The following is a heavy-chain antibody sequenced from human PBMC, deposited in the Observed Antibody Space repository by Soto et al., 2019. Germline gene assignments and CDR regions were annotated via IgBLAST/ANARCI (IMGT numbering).Heavy chain of an antibody. V-gene: IGHV3-48*03. D-gene: IGHD2-2*01. CDR2: ISISGSTI. Sequence: PGGSLRLSCAASGFTFSNYEMNWVRQAPGKGLEWVSYISISGSTIYYADSVKGRFTISRDNAKNSLYLQMNSLRAEDTAVYYCARVPYCSSTSCYYDYWGQGTLVTVSS. CDR3: ARVPYCSSTSCYYDY. J-gene: IGHJ4*02. CDR1: GFTFSNYE.